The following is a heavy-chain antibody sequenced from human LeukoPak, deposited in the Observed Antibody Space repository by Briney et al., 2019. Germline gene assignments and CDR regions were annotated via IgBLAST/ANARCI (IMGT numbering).Heavy chain of an antibody. CDR3: ARDEEVVAGKYYFDY. CDR2: INPNSGGT. D-gene: IGHD6-19*01. V-gene: IGHV1-2*02. J-gene: IGHJ4*02. Sequence: ASVKVSCKASGYTFTSYGISWVRQAPGQGLEWMGWINPNSGGTNYAQKFQGRVTMTRDTSISTAYMELSRLRSDDTAVYYCARDEEVVAGKYYFDYWGQGTLVTVSS. CDR1: GYTFTSYG.